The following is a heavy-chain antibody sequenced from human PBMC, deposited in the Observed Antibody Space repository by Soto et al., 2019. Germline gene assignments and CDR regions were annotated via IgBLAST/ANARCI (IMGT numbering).Heavy chain of an antibody. CDR2: IDPNGGST. CDR3: ARAGYWSRGICFHGNFDY. V-gene: IGHV1-46*01. CDR1: GYTFSTYY. J-gene: IGHJ4*02. D-gene: IGHD2-15*01. Sequence: QVQLVQSGAEVKKPGASVKVSCKASGYTFSTYYMHWVRQAPGQGLEWMGIIDPNGGSTTYAQKFQGRVTMTRDTSTSTVYMELSSLRSEDAAVYYCARAGYWSRGICFHGNFDYWGQGTLVTVSS.